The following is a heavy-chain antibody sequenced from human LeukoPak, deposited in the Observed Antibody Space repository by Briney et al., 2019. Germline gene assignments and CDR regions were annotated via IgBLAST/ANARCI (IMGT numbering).Heavy chain of an antibody. V-gene: IGHV4-34*01. Sequence: MTSETLSLTCAVYGGSFSGYYWSWIRQPPGKGLEWIGEINHGGSTNYNPSLKSRVTISVDTSKNQFSLKLSSVTAADTAVYYCAIRRGMFSTPWDYWGQGTLVTVSS. D-gene: IGHD2/OR15-2a*01. CDR3: AIRRGMFSTPWDY. CDR1: GGSFSGYY. J-gene: IGHJ4*02. CDR2: INHGGST.